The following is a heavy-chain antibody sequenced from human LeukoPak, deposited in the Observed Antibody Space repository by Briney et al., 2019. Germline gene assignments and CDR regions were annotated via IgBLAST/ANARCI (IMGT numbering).Heavy chain of an antibody. V-gene: IGHV3-48*02. J-gene: IGHJ4*02. Sequence: GGSLRLSCAGSGFTFSSYNMNWVRQAPGKGLEWVSYISTSSSTTYYADSVKGRFTLSRDNAKNSLYLQMNSLRDEDTAVYYCARGSGSYYDYWGQGTLVTVSS. CDR3: ARGSGSYYDY. D-gene: IGHD3-10*01. CDR1: GFTFSSYN. CDR2: ISTSSSTT.